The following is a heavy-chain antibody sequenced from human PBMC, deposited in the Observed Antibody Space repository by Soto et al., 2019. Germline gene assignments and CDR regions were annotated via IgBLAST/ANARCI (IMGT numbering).Heavy chain of an antibody. CDR2: MNPNSGNT. V-gene: IGHV1-8*01. J-gene: IGHJ6*02. D-gene: IGHD6-13*01. CDR1: GYTFTSYD. CDR3: ARLAAHYYGMDV. Sequence: ASVKVSCKASGYTFTSYDINWVRQATGQGLEWMGWMNPNSGNTGYAQKFQGRVTMTRNTSISTAYMELSSLRSEDTAVYYCARLAAHYYGMDVWGQGTTVTVSS.